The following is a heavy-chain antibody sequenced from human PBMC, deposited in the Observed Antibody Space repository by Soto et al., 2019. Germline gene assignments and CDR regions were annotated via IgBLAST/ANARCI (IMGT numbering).Heavy chain of an antibody. V-gene: IGHV4-59*01. D-gene: IGHD3-22*01. Sequence: QVQLQESGPGLVKPSETLSLTCAVSGDSISSYYCMWIRQPPGKGLESIGYLYYGRSANYNPSLKSRVTLSVDTSTNQCSLTLSSVTAADTAVYYCALRSMAVVPEYWGQGTLITVST. CDR2: LYYGRSA. CDR3: ALRSMAVVPEY. J-gene: IGHJ4*02. CDR1: GDSISSYY.